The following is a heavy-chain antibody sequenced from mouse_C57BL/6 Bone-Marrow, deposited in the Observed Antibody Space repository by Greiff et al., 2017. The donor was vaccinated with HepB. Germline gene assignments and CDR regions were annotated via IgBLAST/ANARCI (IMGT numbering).Heavy chain of an antibody. Sequence: QVQLQQSGAELVMPGASVKLSCKASGYTFTSYWMHWVKQRPGQGLEWIGEIDPSDSYTNYNQKFKGKSTLTVDKSSSTAYMQLSSLTSEDSAVYYCARSGGNYVYYAMDYWGQGTSVTVSS. CDR3: ARSGGNYVYYAMDY. J-gene: IGHJ4*01. CDR1: GYTFTSYW. CDR2: IDPSDSYT. V-gene: IGHV1-69*01. D-gene: IGHD2-1*01.